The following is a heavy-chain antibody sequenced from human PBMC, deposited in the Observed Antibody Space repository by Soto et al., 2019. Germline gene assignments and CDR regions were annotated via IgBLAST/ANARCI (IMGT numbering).Heavy chain of an antibody. CDR3: AKDLGSYLSPAFDY. J-gene: IGHJ4*02. D-gene: IGHD1-26*01. Sequence: EVQLVESGGGLLQPGGSLRLSCAASGFSFSRFEMNWGRQAPGKGLEWVSYISSSSDIIYYADSVKGRFTISRDNAKNSLYLQMNSLRAEDTAIYYCAKDLGSYLSPAFDYWGLGTLVTVSS. CDR2: ISSSSDII. CDR1: GFSFSRFE. V-gene: IGHV3-48*03.